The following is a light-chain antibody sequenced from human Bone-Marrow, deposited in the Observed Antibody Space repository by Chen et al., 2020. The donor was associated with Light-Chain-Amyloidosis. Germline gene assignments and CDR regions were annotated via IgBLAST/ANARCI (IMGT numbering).Light chain of an antibody. CDR3: SSYTITNTLV. V-gene: IGLV2-14*01. J-gene: IGLJ1*01. Sequence: QSALTQPASVSGSPGQSITISCTGTSSDVGGDNHVSWYQQHPDKAPKLMIYEVTNRPSWVPDRFSGSKSDNTDSLTISVLQTEDEADYFCSSYTITNTLVFGSGTRVTVL. CDR2: EVT. CDR1: SSDVGGDNH.